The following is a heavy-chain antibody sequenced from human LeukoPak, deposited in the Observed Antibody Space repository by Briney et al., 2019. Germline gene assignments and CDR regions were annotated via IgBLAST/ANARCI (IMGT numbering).Heavy chain of an antibody. D-gene: IGHD6-19*01. CDR1: GYTFTGHN. Sequence: EASVKVSCKASGYTFTGHNMHWVRQAPGQGLQWMGKINPNSGDTNYVQKFQDRVTMTRDTSISTAYMELSRLRSDDTAVYYCARDMGDIAVAASDYWGQGTLVTVSS. J-gene: IGHJ4*02. V-gene: IGHV1-2*02. CDR3: ARDMGDIAVAASDY. CDR2: INPNSGDT.